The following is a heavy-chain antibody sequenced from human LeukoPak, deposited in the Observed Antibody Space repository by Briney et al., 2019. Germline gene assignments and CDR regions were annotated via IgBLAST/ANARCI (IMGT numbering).Heavy chain of an antibody. D-gene: IGHD2-2*01. J-gene: IGHJ4*02. V-gene: IGHV5-51*01. CDR2: IYPGDSDT. Sequence: GESLKISCKGSGYSFITYWVGWVRQMPGKGLEWMGIIYPGDSDTRYSPSFQGQVTISAVKSITTAYLQWSSLQASDTAMYYCARRSTYCTSTSCHFDYWGQGTLVTVSS. CDR3: ARRSTYCTSTSCHFDY. CDR1: GYSFITYW.